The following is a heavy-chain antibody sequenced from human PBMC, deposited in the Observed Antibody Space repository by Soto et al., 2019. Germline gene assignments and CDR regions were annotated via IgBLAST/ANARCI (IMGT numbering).Heavy chain of an antibody. J-gene: IGHJ4*02. D-gene: IGHD5-12*01. CDR1: GYTLTSYA. CDR2: INAGNGNT. V-gene: IGHV1-3*01. CDR3: ARVNLSGYDLAGGDTAMSTDY. Sequence: ASVKVTCKDSGYTLTSYAIQWVRQAPGQRLEWMGWINAGNGNTKYSQKFQGRVTITRDTSASTAYMERSSLRSEDTAVYYCARVNLSGYDLAGGDTAMSTDYWGQGTLVTVSS.